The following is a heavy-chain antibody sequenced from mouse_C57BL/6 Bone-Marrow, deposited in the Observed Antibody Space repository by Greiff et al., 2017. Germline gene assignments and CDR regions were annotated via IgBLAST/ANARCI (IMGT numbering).Heavy chain of an antibody. Sequence: EVQVVESGAELVRPGASVKLSCTASGFNIKDDYMHWVKQRPEQGLEWIGWIDPENGDTEYASKFQGKATITADTSSNTAYLQLSSLTSEDTAVYYCTTGGGSSLGYAMDYWGQGTSVTVSS. D-gene: IGHD1-1*01. CDR1: GFNIKDDY. V-gene: IGHV14-4*01. CDR3: TTGGGSSLGYAMDY. J-gene: IGHJ4*01. CDR2: IDPENGDT.